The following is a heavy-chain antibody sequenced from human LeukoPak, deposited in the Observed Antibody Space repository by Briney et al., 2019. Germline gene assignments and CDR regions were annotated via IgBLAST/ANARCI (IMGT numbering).Heavy chain of an antibody. D-gene: IGHD6-13*01. CDR3: AGSSGIAAANSFDY. J-gene: IGHJ4*02. V-gene: IGHV5-51*01. CDR2: IYPGDSDT. CDR1: GYSFTNYW. Sequence: GESLKISCKGSGYSFTNYWIGWVRQMPGKGLEWMGIIYPGDSDTRYSPSFQGQVTLSVGKSISTAYLQWSSLKASDTAMYYCAGSSGIAAANSFDYWGQGTLVTVSS.